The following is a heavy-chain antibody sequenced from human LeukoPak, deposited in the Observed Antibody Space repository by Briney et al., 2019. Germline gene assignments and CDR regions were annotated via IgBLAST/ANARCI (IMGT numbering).Heavy chain of an antibody. D-gene: IGHD3-22*01. CDR2: ITGSGLT. V-gene: IGHV3-23*01. J-gene: IGHJ3*02. CDR3: VRDSSGYFDI. CDR1: GFTFNTYA. Sequence: SGGSLRLSCAASGFTFNTYAMSWLRQVPGMGPEWVSAITGSGLTYYADSVKGRFTISRDNSKNTLYLQMNSLRAEDTAVYYCVRDSSGYFDIWGQGTMVTVSS.